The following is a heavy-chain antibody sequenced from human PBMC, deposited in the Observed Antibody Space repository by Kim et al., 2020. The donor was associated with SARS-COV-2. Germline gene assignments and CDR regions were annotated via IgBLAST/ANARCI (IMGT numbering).Heavy chain of an antibody. Sequence: STYYADSVKGRFTISRDNSKNTLYLQMNSLRAEDTAVYYCAKDLRFLDYYWGQGTLVTVSS. J-gene: IGHJ4*02. D-gene: IGHD3-3*01. CDR2: ST. CDR3: AKDLRFLDYY. V-gene: IGHV3-23*01.